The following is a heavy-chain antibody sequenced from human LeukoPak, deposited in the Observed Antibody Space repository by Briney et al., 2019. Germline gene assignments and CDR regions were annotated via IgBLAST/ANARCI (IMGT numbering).Heavy chain of an antibody. Sequence: GESLKISCEGSGYSFTRYWIAWVRQMPGKGLEWMGIIYPGDSDTKYSPSFQGQITISADKSINTAYLQWSSLKASDTAMYYCARPTGYGSGSYYNYWGQGTLATVSS. CDR3: ARPTGYGSGSYYNY. J-gene: IGHJ4*02. CDR1: GYSFTRYW. CDR2: IYPGDSDT. V-gene: IGHV5-51*01. D-gene: IGHD3-10*01.